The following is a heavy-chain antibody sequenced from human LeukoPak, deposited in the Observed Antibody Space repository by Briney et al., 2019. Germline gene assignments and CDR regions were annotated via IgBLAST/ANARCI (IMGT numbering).Heavy chain of an antibody. D-gene: IGHD1-26*01. CDR1: GFTFSSYW. J-gene: IGHJ4*02. Sequence: PGGSLRLSCAASGFTFSSYWMSWVRQAPGKGLEWVANIKQDGSEKYYVDSVKGRFTISRDNAKNSLYLQMNSLRAEDTAVYYCAKDPIFSGSYGVFDYWGLGTLVTVSS. V-gene: IGHV3-7*03. CDR3: AKDPIFSGSYGVFDY. CDR2: IKQDGSEK.